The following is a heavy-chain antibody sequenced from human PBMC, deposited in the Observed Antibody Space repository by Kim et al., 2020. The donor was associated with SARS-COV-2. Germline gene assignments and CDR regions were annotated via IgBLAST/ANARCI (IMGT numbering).Heavy chain of an antibody. Sequence: PTYVTVVTGRFVVSLETSVSTAYLQISSVKTEDTAMYYCARDSGYDGPFDSWGQGTLVTVSS. V-gene: IGHV7-4-1*02. CDR3: ARDSGYDGPFDS. D-gene: IGHD5-12*01. CDR2: P. J-gene: IGHJ4*02.